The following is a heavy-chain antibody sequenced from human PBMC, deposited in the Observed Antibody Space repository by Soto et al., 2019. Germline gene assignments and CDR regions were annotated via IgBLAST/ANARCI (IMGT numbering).Heavy chain of an antibody. Sequence: QVQLVQSGAEVMRPGSSVKVSCKTSGGSISSYVVSWVRQAPGQGLEWMGGITPIFGTTKYAQNFQGRVTITADKSLNTVYMELTSLRFDDTAVYYCARPPPGTITIFGVVIPRWAREDEHFDYWGQGTLVTVSS. CDR2: ITPIFGTT. V-gene: IGHV1-69*06. CDR3: ARPPPGTITIFGVVIPRWAREDEHFDY. CDR1: GGSISSYV. J-gene: IGHJ4*02. D-gene: IGHD3-3*01.